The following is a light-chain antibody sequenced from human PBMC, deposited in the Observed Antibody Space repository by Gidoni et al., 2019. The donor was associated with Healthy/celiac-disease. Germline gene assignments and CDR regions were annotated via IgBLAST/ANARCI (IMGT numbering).Light chain of an antibody. V-gene: IGKV3-11*01. J-gene: IGKJ2*01. CDR3: QQRSHWPYT. CDR2: YAS. CDR1: QSVSSY. Sequence: EIVLTQSPATLSLSPGERATLSCRASQSVSSYLAWYQQTPGQAPRLLIYYASNRATGIPASFSGSGSGTDFTLTISSLEPEDFAVYYCQQRSHWPYTFGQGTKLEIK.